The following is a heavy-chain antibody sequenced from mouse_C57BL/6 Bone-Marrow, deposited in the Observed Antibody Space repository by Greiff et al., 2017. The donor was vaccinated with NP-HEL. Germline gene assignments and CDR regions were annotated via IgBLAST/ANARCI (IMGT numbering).Heavy chain of an antibody. V-gene: IGHV1-50*01. CDR2: IDPSDSYT. CDR3: AREANWDRYYAMDY. D-gene: IGHD4-1*01. J-gene: IGHJ4*01. Sequence: VQLQQSGAELVKPGASVKLSCKASGYTFTSYWMQWVKQRPGQGLEWIGEIDPSDSYTNYNQKFKGKATLTVDTASSTAYMQLSSLTSEDSAVYCCAREANWDRYYAMDYWGQGTSVTVSS. CDR1: GYTFTSYW.